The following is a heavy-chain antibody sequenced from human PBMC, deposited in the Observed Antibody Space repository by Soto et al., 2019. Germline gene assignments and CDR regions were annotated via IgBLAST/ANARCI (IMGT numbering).Heavy chain of an antibody. J-gene: IGHJ6*02. D-gene: IGHD2-8*01. CDR3: ARDEAGMYGYYYYGMDV. CDR1: GYTFTSYD. V-gene: IGHV1-8*01. Sequence: ASVKVSCKASGYTFTSYDINWVRQATGQGLEWMGWMNPNSGNTGYAQKFQGRVTMTRNTSISTAYMELSSLRAEDTAVYYCARDEAGMYGYYYYGMDVWGQGTTVTVSS. CDR2: MNPNSGNT.